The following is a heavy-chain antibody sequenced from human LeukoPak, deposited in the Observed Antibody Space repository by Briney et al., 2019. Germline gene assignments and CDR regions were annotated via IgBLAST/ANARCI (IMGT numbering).Heavy chain of an antibody. Sequence: ASVKVSCKASGYTFTGYYMHWVRQAPGQGLEWMGWINPNSGGTNYAQKFQGRATMTRDTSISTAYMELSRLRSDDTAVYYCARVPYYYDSSGYSTWYFDLWGRGTLVTVSS. CDR1: GYTFTGYY. V-gene: IGHV1-2*02. CDR2: INPNSGGT. J-gene: IGHJ2*01. CDR3: ARVPYYYDSSGYSTWYFDL. D-gene: IGHD3-22*01.